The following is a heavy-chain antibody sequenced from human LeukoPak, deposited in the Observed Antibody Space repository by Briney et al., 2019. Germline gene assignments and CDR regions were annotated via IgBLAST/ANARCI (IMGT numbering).Heavy chain of an antibody. J-gene: IGHJ4*02. V-gene: IGHV3-23*01. D-gene: IGHD2-2*01. Sequence: PGGSLRLSCAASGFTFDNYAMTWVRQAPGKGLEWVSSISSSGGSTYYADSVKGRFTVSRDNSRIYLQMNSLRAEDTALYYCAKGNVVVPGFLDYWGQGTLVTVSS. CDR2: ISSSGGST. CDR1: GFTFDNYA. CDR3: AKGNVVVPGFLDY.